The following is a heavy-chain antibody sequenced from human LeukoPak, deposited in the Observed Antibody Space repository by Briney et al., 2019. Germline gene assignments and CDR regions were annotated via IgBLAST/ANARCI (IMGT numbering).Heavy chain of an antibody. J-gene: IGHJ4*02. V-gene: IGHV3-48*03. CDR3: ARGTIAAAGYYYFDY. CDR1: GFTFSSYE. Sequence: PGGSLRLSCAASGFTFSSYEMNWVRQAPGRGLEWVSYISGSGVTMYYADSVKGRFTISRDNAKNSLYLQMNSLRAEDAAVYYCARGTIAAAGYYYFDYWGQGTQVTVSS. CDR2: ISGSGVTM. D-gene: IGHD6-13*01.